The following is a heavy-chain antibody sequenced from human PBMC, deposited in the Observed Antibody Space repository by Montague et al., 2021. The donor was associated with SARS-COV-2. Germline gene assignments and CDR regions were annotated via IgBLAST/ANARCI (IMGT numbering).Heavy chain of an antibody. D-gene: IGHD5-24*01. CDR2: ISYDGSNK. CDR3: ARGIDGYNEYFQH. J-gene: IGHJ1*01. V-gene: IGHV3-30*04. Sequence: LSLSFAASGFTFSSYAMHWVRQAPGKGLEWVALISYDGSNKYSVDSVKGRFTISRDNSKNTLYLQMNSLRAEDTAVYYCARGIDGYNEYFQHWGQGTLVTVSS. CDR1: GFTFSSYA.